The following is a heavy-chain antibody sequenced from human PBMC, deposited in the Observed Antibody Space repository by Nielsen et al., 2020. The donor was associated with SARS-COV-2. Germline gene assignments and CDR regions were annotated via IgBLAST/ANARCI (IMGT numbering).Heavy chain of an antibody. CDR3: ARGITIFGVVIRGGWFDP. CDR1: GGTFSSYA. V-gene: IGHV1-69*05. CDR2: IIPIFGTA. Sequence: SVKVSCKASGGTFSSYAISWVRQAPGQGLEWMGGIIPIFGTANYAQKLQGRVTMTTDTSTSTAYMELRSLRSDDTAVYYCARGITIFGVVIRGGWFDPWGQGTLVTVSS. J-gene: IGHJ5*02. D-gene: IGHD3-3*01.